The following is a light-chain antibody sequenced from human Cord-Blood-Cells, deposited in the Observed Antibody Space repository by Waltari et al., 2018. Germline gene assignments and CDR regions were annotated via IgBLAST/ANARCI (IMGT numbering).Light chain of an antibody. CDR1: SSDVGGYNY. CDR3: SSDTSSSTRV. CDR2: DVS. Sequence: QSALTQPASVSGSPGQSITISCTGTSSDVGGYNYVAWYQQHPGKAPKLMVYDVSNRPSGVANRFPGSKSGNTPSLTIYVLQAEDEADYYCSSDTSSSTRVFGTGTKVTVL. V-gene: IGLV2-14*01. J-gene: IGLJ1*01.